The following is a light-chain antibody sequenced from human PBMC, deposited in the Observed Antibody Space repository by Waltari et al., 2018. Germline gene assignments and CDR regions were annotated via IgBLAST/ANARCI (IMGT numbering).Light chain of an antibody. Sequence: DIQMTQSPSSLSASVGDRVTITCRASQGITDDLAWYQQKPGETPKLLIYEASSLQSGIPSRFSGSGSGTDFTLIISSLQSEDFATYYCQHYYNTPLTFGGGTKVEIK. J-gene: IGKJ4*01. CDR1: QGITDD. CDR2: EAS. CDR3: QHYYNTPLT. V-gene: IGKV1-NL1*01.